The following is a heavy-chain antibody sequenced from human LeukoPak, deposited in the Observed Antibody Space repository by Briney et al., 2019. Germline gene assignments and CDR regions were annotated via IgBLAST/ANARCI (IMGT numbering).Heavy chain of an antibody. V-gene: IGHV4-34*01. J-gene: IGHJ4*02. CDR1: GGSFSDSY. CDR2: INHDGTT. CDR3: ARGLDYYDSSGYYHHYFDY. D-gene: IGHD3-22*01. Sequence: SETLSLTCAVYGGSFSDSYWSWIRQPPGEGLEWIGEINHDGTTNYNPSLKSRVTILVDTSKNQFSLNLSSVTAADTAVYYCARGLDYYDSSGYYHHYFDYWGQGTLVTVSS.